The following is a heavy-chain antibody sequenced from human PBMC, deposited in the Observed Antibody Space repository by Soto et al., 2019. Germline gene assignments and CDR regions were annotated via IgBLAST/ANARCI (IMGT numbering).Heavy chain of an antibody. V-gene: IGHV4-30-4*01. Sequence: QVQLQESGPGLVKPSQTLSLTCNVSGVSIRRDDYAWSWIRQSPGKGLEWLGYIYIRETTHYNPSLKGRIRISRDTSTNQLFLSLRSVTAADTAVDYCTREPVCRGARCFAFDSWGQGGLVIVS. CDR2: IYIRETT. CDR3: TREPVCRGARCFAFDS. D-gene: IGHD6-6*01. J-gene: IGHJ5*01. CDR1: GVSIRRDDYA.